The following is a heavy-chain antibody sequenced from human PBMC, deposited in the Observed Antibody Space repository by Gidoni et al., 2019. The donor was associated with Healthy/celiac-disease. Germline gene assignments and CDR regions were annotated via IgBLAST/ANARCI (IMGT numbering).Heavy chain of an antibody. CDR3: AAEGRTGDDYGDYGGPSPAVDSHYYYGMDV. CDR1: GFTFPSSA. Sequence: QMQLVQSGPEVKKPGTSVKVSCKASGFTFPSSAVQWVRQARGQRLEWIGWIVVGSGNTNYAQKFQERVTITRDMSTSTAYMELSSLRSEDTAVYYCAAEGRTGDDYGDYGGPSPAVDSHYYYGMDVWGQGTTVTVSS. J-gene: IGHJ6*02. D-gene: IGHD4-17*01. CDR2: IVVGSGNT. V-gene: IGHV1-58*01.